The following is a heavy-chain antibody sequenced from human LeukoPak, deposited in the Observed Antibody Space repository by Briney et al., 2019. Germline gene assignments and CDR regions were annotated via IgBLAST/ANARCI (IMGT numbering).Heavy chain of an antibody. CDR1: GITFSSYS. J-gene: IGHJ4*02. D-gene: IGHD5-12*01. Sequence: GGSLRLSCAASGITFSSYSMNWVRQAPGKGLEWVSLINSGNSYQHYADSVKGRFTISRDNSKNTLYLQMNSLRTEDTAVYYCARSAAAGRIVATFGYWGQGTLVIVSS. CDR3: ARSAAAGRIVATFGY. V-gene: IGHV3-21*01. CDR2: INSGNSYQ.